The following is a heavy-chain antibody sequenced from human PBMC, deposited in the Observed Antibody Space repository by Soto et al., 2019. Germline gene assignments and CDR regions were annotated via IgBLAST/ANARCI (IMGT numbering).Heavy chain of an antibody. CDR2: IYYIGST. J-gene: IGHJ3*02. CDR1: GCSISSGGYY. V-gene: IGHV4-31*03. CDR3: ARFYMVRGVMGAFDI. D-gene: IGHD3-10*01. Sequence: QVQLQEAGPGLVKPSQTLSLTCTFSGCSISSGGYYLSWVRPPPGKGLGWIGYIYYIGSTYYNPSLKSRVAISVDTSKSQFSLKLSSVTAADTAVYYCARFYMVRGVMGAFDIWGQGTMVTVSS.